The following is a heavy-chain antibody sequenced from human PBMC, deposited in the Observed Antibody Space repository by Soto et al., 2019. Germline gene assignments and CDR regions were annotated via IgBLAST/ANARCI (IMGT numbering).Heavy chain of an antibody. V-gene: IGHV1-69*01. D-gene: IGHD2-2*01. CDR1: GGTFSSYA. CDR3: ARGAKYQLLPPSDY. Sequence: QVQLAQSGAEVKKPGSSVKVSCKASGGTFSSYAISWVRQAPGQGLEWMGGIIPIFGTANYAQKFQGRVTITADESTSTAYMELSSLRSEDTAVYYCARGAKYQLLPPSDYWGQGTLVTVSS. J-gene: IGHJ4*02. CDR2: IIPIFGTA.